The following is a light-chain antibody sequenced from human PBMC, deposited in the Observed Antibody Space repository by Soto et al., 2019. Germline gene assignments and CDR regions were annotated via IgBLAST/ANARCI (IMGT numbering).Light chain of an antibody. J-gene: IGKJ1*01. CDR2: AAS. V-gene: IGKV1-39*01. CDR1: QSISSY. CDR3: QQSYSTPWT. Sequence: DIQMTQSPSSLSASVGDRVTITCRASQSISSYLNWYQQKPGKATKLLIYAASSLQSGVPSRFSGSGSGTDFTLTISSLQPEDFATYYCQQSYSTPWTFGLGTRV.